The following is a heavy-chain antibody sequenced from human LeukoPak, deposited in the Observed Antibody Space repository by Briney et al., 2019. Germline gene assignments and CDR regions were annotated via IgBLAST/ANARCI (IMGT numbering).Heavy chain of an antibody. CDR1: GFTFSSYA. Sequence: GGSLRLSCAASGFTFSSYAMSWVRQAPGKGLEWVSAISGSGGSTYYADSVKGRFTISRDNSKNTLYLQMNSLRAEDTAVYYCANIWHTVTTVVYAFDIWGQGTMVTVSS. J-gene: IGHJ3*02. CDR2: ISGSGGST. D-gene: IGHD4-17*01. V-gene: IGHV3-23*01. CDR3: ANIWHTVTTVVYAFDI.